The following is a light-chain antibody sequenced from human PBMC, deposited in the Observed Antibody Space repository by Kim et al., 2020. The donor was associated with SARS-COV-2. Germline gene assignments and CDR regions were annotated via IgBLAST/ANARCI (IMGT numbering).Light chain of an antibody. CDR3: LLSYTGARPYV. CDR2: DTN. J-gene: IGLJ1*01. CDR1: TGPVTSGHY. Sequence: GTVTLPCASNTGPVTSGHYPYWFQQRPGQAPRTLIYDTNNKQSWTPARFSGSLLGDKAALTLSGAQPEDEADYYCLLSYTGARPYVFGSGTKAPS. V-gene: IGLV7-46*01.